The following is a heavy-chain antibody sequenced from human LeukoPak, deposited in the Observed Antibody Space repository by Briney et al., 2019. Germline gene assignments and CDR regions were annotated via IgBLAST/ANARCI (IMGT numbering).Heavy chain of an antibody. D-gene: IGHD2-15*01. V-gene: IGHV3-30-3*01. CDR1: GFTFSSYA. CDR2: ISYDGSNK. Sequence: PGGSLRLSCAASGFTFSSYAMHWVRQAPGKGLEWAAVISYDGSNKYYADSVKGRFTISRDNSKNTLYLQMNSLRAEDTAVYYCARRSCGGFDYWGQGTLVTVSS. J-gene: IGHJ4*02. CDR3: ARRSCGGFDY.